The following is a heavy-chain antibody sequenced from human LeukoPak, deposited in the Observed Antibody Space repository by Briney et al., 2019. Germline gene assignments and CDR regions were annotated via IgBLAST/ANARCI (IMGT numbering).Heavy chain of an antibody. CDR1: GGTFSSYA. D-gene: IGHD3-3*01. CDR2: IIPIFGTA. Sequence: GASVKVSCKASGGTFSSYAISWVRQAPRQGLEWMGGIIPIFGTANYAQKFQGRVTITADESTSTAYMELSSLRSEDTAVYYCARSKDWSGYYHFDYWGQGTLVTVSS. J-gene: IGHJ4*02. V-gene: IGHV1-69*13. CDR3: ARSKDWSGYYHFDY.